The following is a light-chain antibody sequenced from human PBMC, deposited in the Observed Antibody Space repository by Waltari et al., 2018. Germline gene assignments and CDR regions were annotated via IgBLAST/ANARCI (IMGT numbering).Light chain of an antibody. CDR3: ATWDDSLSNWA. CDR2: RNS. J-gene: IGLJ3*02. CDR1: TSNTGTNY. Sequence: QSVLTQPPSASGTPGQRVLISCSGSTSNTGTNYVTWYQHVPGTAPKLLILRNSQRPSGVPERFSGSRSGTSASLAISGLRSEDEADYFCATWDDSLSNWAFGGGTKVTVL. V-gene: IGLV1-47*01.